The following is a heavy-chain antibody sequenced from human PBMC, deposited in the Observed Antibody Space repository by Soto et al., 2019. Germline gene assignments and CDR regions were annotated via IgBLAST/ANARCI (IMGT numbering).Heavy chain of an antibody. CDR1: GFSLTTRPVG. V-gene: IGHV2-5*02. Sequence: QITLKESGPALMKATQTLTLTCTFSGFSLTTRPVGLGCLRQAPGKALEWLAFASWDADNRYNPSLKNRLSITKDTSKSQVVSTMTNMDPVDTATYYFAHRRDYNGNWDGGDFDSWGQGTLVTVSS. CDR2: ASWDADN. CDR3: AHRRDYNGNWDGGDFDS. D-gene: IGHD1-1*01. J-gene: IGHJ4*02.